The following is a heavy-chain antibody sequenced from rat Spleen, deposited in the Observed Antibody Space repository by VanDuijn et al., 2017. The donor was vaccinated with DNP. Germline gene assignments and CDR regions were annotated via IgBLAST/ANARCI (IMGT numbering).Heavy chain of an antibody. J-gene: IGHJ2*01. Sequence: EVQLQESGPGLVKPSQSLSLTCSVTGYSITSNYWAWIRKFPGNKMECMGYISYSGTTTYTPSLKSRFSITRDTSKNQFFLQLNSVTTEDTATYYCARWLPGYKNYFDYWGQGVMVTVSS. CDR3: ARWLPGYKNYFDY. D-gene: IGHD1-4*01. CDR2: ISYSGTT. V-gene: IGHV3-1*01. CDR1: GYSITSNY.